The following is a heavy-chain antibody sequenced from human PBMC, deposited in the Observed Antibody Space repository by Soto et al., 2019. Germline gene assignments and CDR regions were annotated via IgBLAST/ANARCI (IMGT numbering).Heavy chain of an antibody. D-gene: IGHD6-19*01. J-gene: IGHJ6*03. CDR2: IYYSGST. CDR3: ARQRGTSGWWDYYYYYMDV. V-gene: IGHV4-39*01. CDR1: GGSISSGGYY. Sequence: SETLSLTCTVSGGSISSGGYYWSWIRQHPGKGLEWIGYIYYSGSTYYNPSLKSRVTISVDTSKNQFSLKLSSVTAADTAVYYCARQRGTSGWWDYYYYYMDVWGKGTTVTVSS.